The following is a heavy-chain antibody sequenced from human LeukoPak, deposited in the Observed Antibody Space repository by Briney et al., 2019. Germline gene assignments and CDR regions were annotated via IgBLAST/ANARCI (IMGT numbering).Heavy chain of an antibody. Sequence: SETLSLTCSVSGGSISGYYWSWIRQPPGMGLEWIGYIYSSGSTNYNPSLKSRVTISVDTSKNQFSLKLSSVTAADTAVYYCARGSRGTSPYGMDVWGQGTTVTVSS. D-gene: IGHD2-2*01. CDR3: ARGSRGTSPYGMDV. V-gene: IGHV4-59*01. CDR1: GGSISGYY. J-gene: IGHJ6*02. CDR2: IYSSGST.